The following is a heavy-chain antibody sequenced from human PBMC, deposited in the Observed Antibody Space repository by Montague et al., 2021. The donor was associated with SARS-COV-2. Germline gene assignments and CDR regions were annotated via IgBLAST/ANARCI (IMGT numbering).Heavy chain of an antibody. CDR2: IMADGSQK. V-gene: IGHV3-7*03. CDR3: AREKTVRGIYYFGMDV. J-gene: IGHJ6*02. CDR1: DFSLDLSW. D-gene: IGHD4-11*01. Sequence: SLRLSCAASDFSLDLSWMSWVRQAPGKGLEWVANIMADGSQKYYVDSVKGRFTISRDKAYKSVYLQMNSLRVEDTAVYYCAREKTVRGIYYFGMDVWGQGTTVIVSS.